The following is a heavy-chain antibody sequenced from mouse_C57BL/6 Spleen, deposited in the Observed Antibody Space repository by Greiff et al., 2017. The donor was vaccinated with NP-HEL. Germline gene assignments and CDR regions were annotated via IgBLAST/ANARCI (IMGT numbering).Heavy chain of an antibody. J-gene: IGHJ3*01. CDR2: ISSGGDYI. V-gene: IGHV5-9-1*02. CDR1: GFTFSSYA. CDR3: TRAYSNYRKAWFAY. Sequence: EVMLVESGEGLVKPGGSLKLSCAASGFTFSSYAMSWVRQTPEKRLEWVAYISSGGDYIYYADTVKGRFTISRANARNTLYLQMSSLKSEDTAMYYCTRAYSNYRKAWFAYWGQGTLVTVSA. D-gene: IGHD2-5*01.